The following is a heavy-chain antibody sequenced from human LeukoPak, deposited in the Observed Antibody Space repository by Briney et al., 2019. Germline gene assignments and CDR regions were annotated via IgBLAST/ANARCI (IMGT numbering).Heavy chain of an antibody. Sequence: GGSLRLSCAASGFTFDTYGMHWVRQAPGKGLEWVANIKGDGSDNHYVDSVRGRFTISRDNAKNSLYLQMNSLRAEDTAVYYCARDLGYYRADYWGQGTLVTVSS. CDR1: GFTFDTYG. V-gene: IGHV3-7*04. J-gene: IGHJ4*02. CDR2: IKGDGSDN. CDR3: ARDLGYYRADY. D-gene: IGHD1-26*01.